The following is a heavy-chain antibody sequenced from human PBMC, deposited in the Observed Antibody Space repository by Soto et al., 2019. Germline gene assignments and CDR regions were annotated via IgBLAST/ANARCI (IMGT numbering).Heavy chain of an antibody. D-gene: IGHD4-17*01. CDR1: GGSISSYY. CDR2: IYYSGST. Sequence: SETLSHTCTVAGGSISSYYWSWIRQPPGKGLEWIGYIYYSGSTNYNPSLKSRVTISVDTSKNQLSLKLSSVTAADTAVYYCARRYGYYFDYWGQGTLVTVSS. J-gene: IGHJ4*02. CDR3: ARRYGYYFDY. V-gene: IGHV4-59*08.